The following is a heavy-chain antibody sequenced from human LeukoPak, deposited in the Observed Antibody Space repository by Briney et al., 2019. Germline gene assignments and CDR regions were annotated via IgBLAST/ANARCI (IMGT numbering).Heavy chain of an antibody. J-gene: IGHJ4*02. V-gene: IGHV3-11*01. CDR2: ISKNGKTI. CDR3: AKDAIKYSGSYSCFDY. Sequence: GGSLRLSCAASGFTFSDYYMSWIRQAPGKGLEWLSYISKNGKTIYYADSVKGRFTISRDNAKKSVYLQMNSLRAEDTAVYYCAKDAIKYSGSYSCFDYWGQGTLVTVSS. D-gene: IGHD1-26*01. CDR1: GFTFSDYY.